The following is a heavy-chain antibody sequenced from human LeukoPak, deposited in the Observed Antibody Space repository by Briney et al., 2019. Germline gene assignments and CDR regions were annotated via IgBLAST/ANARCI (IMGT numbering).Heavy chain of an antibody. CDR1: GFTFTSSA. Sequence: SVKVSCKASGFTFTSSAMQWVRQARGQRLEWIGWIVVGSGNTNYARKFQERVTITRDTSTSTAYMELSSLRSEDTAVYYCAAVGSRSGEYYYDSSGYDAFDIWGQGTMVTVSS. CDR2: IVVGSGNT. J-gene: IGHJ3*02. CDR3: AAVGSRSGEYYYDSSGYDAFDI. V-gene: IGHV1-58*02. D-gene: IGHD3-22*01.